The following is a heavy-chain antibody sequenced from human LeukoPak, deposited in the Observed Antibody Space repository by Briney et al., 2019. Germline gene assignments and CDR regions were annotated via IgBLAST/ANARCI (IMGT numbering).Heavy chain of an antibody. D-gene: IGHD2-2*01. J-gene: IGHJ6*02. Sequence: SETLSLTCTVSVGSISSYYWSWIRQPAGKGLEWIGRIYTSGSTNYNPSLKSRVTMSVETSKNQFSLKLCAVTAADAAVYYCARDMRYCSSTSCSYYYYGMDVWGQGTTVTVSS. CDR1: VGSISSYY. V-gene: IGHV4-4*07. CDR2: IYTSGST. CDR3: ARDMRYCSSTSCSYYYYGMDV.